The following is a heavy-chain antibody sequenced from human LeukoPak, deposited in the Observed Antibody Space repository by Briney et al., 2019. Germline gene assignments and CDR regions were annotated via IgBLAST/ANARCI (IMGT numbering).Heavy chain of an antibody. D-gene: IGHD4-23*01. CDR3: ARDSHPDYGGTISLDAFDI. J-gene: IGHJ3*02. CDR1: GGSISSYY. CDR2: IYYSGST. V-gene: IGHV4-59*01. Sequence: SETLSLTCTVSGGSISSYYWSWIRQPPGKGLEWIGYIYYSGSTNCNPSLKSRVTISVDTSKNQFSLKLSSVTAADTAVYYCARDSHPDYGGTISLDAFDIWGQGTMVTVSS.